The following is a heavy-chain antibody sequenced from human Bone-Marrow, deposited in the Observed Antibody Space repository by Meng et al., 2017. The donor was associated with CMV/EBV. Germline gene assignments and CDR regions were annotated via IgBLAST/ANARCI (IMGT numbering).Heavy chain of an antibody. V-gene: IGHV3-30-3*01. CDR1: GFTFSSYA. D-gene: IGHD3-9*01. Sequence: GGSLRLSCAASGFTFSSYAMHWVRQAPGKGLEWVAVISYDGSNKYYADSVKGRFTISRDNAKNSLYQQMNSLRAEDTAVYYCASISGKYYDILTGYYFDYWGQGTLVTVSS. J-gene: IGHJ4*02. CDR3: ASISGKYYDILTGYYFDY. CDR2: ISYDGSNK.